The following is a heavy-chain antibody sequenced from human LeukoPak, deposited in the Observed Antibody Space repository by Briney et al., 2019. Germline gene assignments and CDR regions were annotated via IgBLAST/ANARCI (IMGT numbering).Heavy chain of an antibody. V-gene: IGHV4-4*07. CDR1: GDSISSNF. J-gene: IGHJ6*02. D-gene: IGHD5-18*01. CDR3: ARGNVDTAIKYYYYGMDV. Sequence: SETLSLTCTVSGDSISSNFWSWIRQPAGKGLEWIGRIYASGITNYNPSLRSRVTISVDTSKNQFSLKLSSVTAADTAVYYCARGNVDTAIKYYYYGMDVWGQGTTVTVSS. CDR2: IYASGIT.